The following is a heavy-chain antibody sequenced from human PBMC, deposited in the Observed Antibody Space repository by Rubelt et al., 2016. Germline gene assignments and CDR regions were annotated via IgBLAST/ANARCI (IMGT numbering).Heavy chain of an antibody. D-gene: IGHD3-22*01. CDR3: ARVDSSGYYI. CDR2: ISSSGSTI. J-gene: IGHJ3*02. V-gene: IGHV3-48*03. Sequence: GSGLEWVSYISSSGSTIYYADSVKGRFTISRDNAKNSLYLQMNSLRAEDTAVYYCARVDSSGYYIWCQGTMVTVSS.